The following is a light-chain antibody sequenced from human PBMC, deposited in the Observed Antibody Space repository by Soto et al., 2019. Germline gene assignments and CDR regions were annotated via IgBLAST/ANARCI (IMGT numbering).Light chain of an antibody. CDR3: QQRNSWPPTFT. Sequence: EIVMTQSPATLSLSPGERATLSCRASQSVGKYLVWYQQKPGQAPRLLIYDTSIRATGIPARFSGSGSGTDFTLTISSLEPEDFAVYYCQQRNSWPPTFTFGQGTRLEIK. CDR2: DTS. V-gene: IGKV3-11*01. J-gene: IGKJ5*01. CDR1: QSVGKY.